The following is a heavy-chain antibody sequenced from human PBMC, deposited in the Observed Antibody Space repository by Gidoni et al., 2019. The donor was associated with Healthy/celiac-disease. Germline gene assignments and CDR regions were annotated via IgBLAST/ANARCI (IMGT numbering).Heavy chain of an antibody. V-gene: IGHV3-9*01. CDR1: GFTFDDYA. CDR2: ISWNSGSI. Sequence: EVQLVESGGGLVQPGRSRRLSCAASGFTFDDYAMHWVRQAPGKGLEWVSGISWNSGSIGYADSVKGRFTISRDNAKNSLYLQMNSLRAEDTALYYCAKDLGASGRWGQGTLVTVSS. J-gene: IGHJ4*02. CDR3: AKDLGASGR. D-gene: IGHD2-15*01.